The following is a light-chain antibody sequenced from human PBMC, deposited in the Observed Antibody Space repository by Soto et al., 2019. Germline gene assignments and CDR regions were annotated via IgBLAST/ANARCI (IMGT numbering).Light chain of an antibody. CDR2: AAS. CDR3: LQDYNYPRT. J-gene: IGKJ1*01. Sequence: AAGDRVTITGRASQDIRNELGWYQQKPGKAPNLLIYAASSLHTGVPSRFSGSGSGSYFTLTISGLQPDDFATYYCLQDYNYPRTFGRGTKVEVK. V-gene: IGKV1-6*02. CDR1: QDIRNE.